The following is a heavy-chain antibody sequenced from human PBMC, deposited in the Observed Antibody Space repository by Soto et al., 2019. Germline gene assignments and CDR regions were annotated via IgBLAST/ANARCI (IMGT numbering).Heavy chain of an antibody. CDR3: ARESDYYGSGTPHYYYMDV. CDR1: GGSISSYY. D-gene: IGHD3-10*01. CDR2: IYYSGST. J-gene: IGHJ6*03. Sequence: SETLSLTCTVSGGSISSYYWSWIRQPPGKGLEWIGYIYYSGSTNYNPSLKSRVTISVDTSKNQFSLKLSSVTAADTAVYYCARESDYYGSGTPHYYYMDVWGKGTTVTVSS. V-gene: IGHV4-59*01.